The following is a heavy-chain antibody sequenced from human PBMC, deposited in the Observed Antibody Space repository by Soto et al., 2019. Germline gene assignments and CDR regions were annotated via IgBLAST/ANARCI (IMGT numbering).Heavy chain of an antibody. CDR1: GFTFSSYS. CDR3: ARGPYYDFWSGYYPDYYYYGMDV. J-gene: IGHJ6*02. V-gene: IGHV3-21*01. Sequence: PGGSLRLSCAASGFTFSSYSMNWVRQAPGKGLEWASSISSSSYIYYADSVKGRFTISRDNAKNSLYLQMNSLRAEDTAVYYCARGPYYDFWSGYYPDYYYYGMDVWGQGTTVTVSS. D-gene: IGHD3-3*01. CDR2: ISSSSYI.